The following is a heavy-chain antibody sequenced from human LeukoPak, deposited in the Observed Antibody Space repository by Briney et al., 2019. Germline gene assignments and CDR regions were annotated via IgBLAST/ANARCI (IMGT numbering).Heavy chain of an antibody. D-gene: IGHD6-13*01. J-gene: IGHJ4*02. V-gene: IGHV3-11*04. CDR2: ISSSGNSI. CDR3: ARDQGSIAGTGIDH. CDR1: GFTFGDYY. Sequence: PGGSLRLSCAASGFTFGDYYMSWIRQAPGKGLEWVSYISSSGNSISYADSVKGRFTISRDNAKNSLFMQMNSLRAEDTAVYYCARDQGSIAGTGIDHWGQGTLVTVSS.